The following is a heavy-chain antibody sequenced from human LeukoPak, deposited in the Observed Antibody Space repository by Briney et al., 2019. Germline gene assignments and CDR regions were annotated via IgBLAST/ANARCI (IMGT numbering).Heavy chain of an antibody. D-gene: IGHD4-17*01. CDR1: GGSISGYY. V-gene: IGHV4-59*12. CDR2: IFYSGTT. J-gene: IGHJ6*03. CDR3: ARDRRGDYNHYYYMDV. Sequence: PSETLSLTCTVSGGSISGYYWSWIRQPPGKGLEWSGYIFYSGTTNYNPSLKSRVIISVDTSKNQFSLKLTSVTAADTAVYYCARDRRGDYNHYYYMDVWGKGTTVTVSS.